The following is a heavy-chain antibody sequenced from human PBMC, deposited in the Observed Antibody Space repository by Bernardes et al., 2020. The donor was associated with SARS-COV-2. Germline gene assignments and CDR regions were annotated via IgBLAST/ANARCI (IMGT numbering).Heavy chain of an antibody. D-gene: IGHD7-27*01. CDR3: AALKVKLGGFHGYGMDV. CDR1: GDSFASNW. CDR2: IFPGDSDT. Sequence: GESLKISCKGSGDSFASNWIAWVRQMPGKGLEWMGIIFPGDSDTRYSPSFQGQVTISVDKSIRTAYLQWSRLRASDTATYYCAALKVKLGGFHGYGMDVWGQGTTVTVSS. V-gene: IGHV5-51*01. J-gene: IGHJ6*02.